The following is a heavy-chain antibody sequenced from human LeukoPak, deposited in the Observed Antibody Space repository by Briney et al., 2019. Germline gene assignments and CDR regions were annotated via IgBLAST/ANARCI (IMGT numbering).Heavy chain of an antibody. CDR1: GGSISSYY. V-gene: IGHV4-59*01. CDR2: IYYSGST. CDR3: ARNGGVTNLYPYYFDY. Sequence: PSETLSLTCTVSGGSISSYYWSWIRQPPGKGLEWIGYIYYSGSTNYNPSLKSRVTISVDTSKNQFSLKLSSVTAADTAVYYCARNGGVTNLYPYYFDYWGQGTLVTVSS. J-gene: IGHJ4*02. D-gene: IGHD2-8*02.